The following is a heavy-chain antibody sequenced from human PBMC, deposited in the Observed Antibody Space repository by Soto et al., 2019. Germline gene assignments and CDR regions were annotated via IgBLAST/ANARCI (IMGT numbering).Heavy chain of an antibody. D-gene: IGHD6-19*01. CDR2: VSRSGEYT. V-gene: IGHV3-23*01. J-gene: IGHJ3*02. Sequence: PGGSLRLSCATSGFTFSSYAMSWVRQAPGKGLEWVSAVSRSGEYTYYTDSAKGRFTISRDNSKKTLYLQMNSLRAEDTAVYSCAKDQVGDHTSGWQGAFGMWGQGTVVTVSS. CDR3: AKDQVGDHTSGWQGAFGM. CDR1: GFTFSSYA.